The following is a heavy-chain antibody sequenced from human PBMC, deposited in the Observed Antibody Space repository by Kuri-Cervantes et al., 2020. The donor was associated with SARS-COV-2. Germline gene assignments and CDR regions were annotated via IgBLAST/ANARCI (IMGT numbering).Heavy chain of an antibody. J-gene: IGHJ4*02. D-gene: IGHD6-13*01. CDR2: ITPGGGTI. Sequence: ASVKVSCKTSGYSFTNYFIHWVRQAPGQGLEWMGIITPGGGTIAFTQQFQGRVTMTSDTSTSTVHMEVRSLGPEDTAMYYCWRAPPGAADRPLDYWGQGTQVTVSS. CDR1: GYSFTNYF. V-gene: IGHV1-46*01. CDR3: WRAPPGAADRPLDY.